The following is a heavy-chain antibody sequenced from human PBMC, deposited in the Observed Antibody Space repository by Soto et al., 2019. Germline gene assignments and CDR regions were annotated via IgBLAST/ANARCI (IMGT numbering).Heavy chain of an antibody. CDR1: GGSLSSYY. CDR3: ARADPDASVGY. Sequence: SETLSLTCTVSGGSLSSYYWTRLRQSPGRGLEWIGYISYSGSTYYNPSLKSRVTISADTSKNQFSLRMNSMIAADTAVYYCARADPDASVGYWGQGTLVTVSS. CDR2: ISYSGST. D-gene: IGHD2-15*01. V-gene: IGHV4-59*01. J-gene: IGHJ4*02.